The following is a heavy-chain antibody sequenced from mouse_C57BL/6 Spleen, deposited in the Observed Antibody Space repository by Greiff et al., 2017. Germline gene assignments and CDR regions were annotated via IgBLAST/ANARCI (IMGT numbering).Heavy chain of an antibody. CDR1: GYTFTSYG. D-gene: IGHD2-4*01. J-gene: IGHJ3*01. Sequence: QVQLKESGAELARPGASVKLSCKASGYTFTSYGISWVKQRTGQGLEWIGEIYPRSGNTYYNEKFKGKATLTADKSSSTAYMELRSLTSEDSAVYFCARCYYDYEGFAYWGQGTLVTVSA. V-gene: IGHV1-81*01. CDR3: ARCYYDYEGFAY. CDR2: IYPRSGNT.